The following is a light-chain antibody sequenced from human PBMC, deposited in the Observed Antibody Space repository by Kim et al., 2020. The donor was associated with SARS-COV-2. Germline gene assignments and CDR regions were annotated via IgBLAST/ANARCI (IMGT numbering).Light chain of an antibody. J-gene: IGKJ2*01. CDR2: FGS. CDR3: MQVLRAPLS. V-gene: IGKV2-28*01. Sequence: IVMTQSPLSLTVTPGEPASISCRSAQSLQYSNGDNFLDWYVLKPGQSPQPLIFFGSNRASGVPDRFSGSASGTDFILKISRVEPEDVWVYYCMQVLRAPLSFGQGTKLEI. CDR1: QSLQYSNGDNF.